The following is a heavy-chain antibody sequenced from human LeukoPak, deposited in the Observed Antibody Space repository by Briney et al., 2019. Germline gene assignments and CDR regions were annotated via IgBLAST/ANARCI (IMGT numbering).Heavy chain of an antibody. J-gene: IGHJ4*02. Sequence: SETLSLTCTVSGDSVSSGNYCLSWIRQPPGKGLDWITYMSPSGTTKYNPSLKSRVTSSVDTSRTQFSLRLSSVTAADTAVYYCARGQDDRSGTFDYWGQGILVTVSS. CDR3: ARGQDDRSGTFDY. CDR2: MSPSGTT. D-gene: IGHD3-22*01. CDR1: GDSVSSGNYC. V-gene: IGHV4-61*01.